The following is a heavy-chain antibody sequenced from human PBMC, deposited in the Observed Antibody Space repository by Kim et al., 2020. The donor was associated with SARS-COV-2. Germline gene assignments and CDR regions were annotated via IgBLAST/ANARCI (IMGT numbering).Heavy chain of an antibody. J-gene: IGHJ3*02. V-gene: IGHV4-59*09. Sequence: YSPTPKSRVTISVDTSKNQFSLKLSSVTAADTAVYYCARGITGTTDAFDIWGQGTMVTVSS. D-gene: IGHD1-20*01. CDR3: ARGITGTTDAFDI.